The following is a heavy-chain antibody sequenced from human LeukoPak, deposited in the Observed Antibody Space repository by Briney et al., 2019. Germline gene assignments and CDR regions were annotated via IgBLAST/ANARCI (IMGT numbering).Heavy chain of an antibody. J-gene: IGHJ4*02. D-gene: IGHD5-18*01. CDR3: AKGLTAMVPPYVDY. V-gene: IGHV3-23*01. CDR2: ISGSGGGT. Sequence: GGSLRLSCAASGFTFSSYPMSWVRQAPGKGLGWVSDISGSGGGTYNADSVKGRFTISRDNSKNTLYLQMNSLRAEDTAVYYCAKGLTAMVPPYVDYWGQGTLVTVSS. CDR1: GFTFSSYP.